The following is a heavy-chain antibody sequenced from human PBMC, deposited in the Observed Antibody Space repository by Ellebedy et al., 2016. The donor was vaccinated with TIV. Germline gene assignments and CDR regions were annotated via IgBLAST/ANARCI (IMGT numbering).Heavy chain of an antibody. D-gene: IGHD2-15*01. CDR2: IYPGDSDT. J-gene: IGHJ4*02. Sequence: GESLKISCKGSGHSFTTYWIGWVRQMSGKGLEWMGIIYPGDSDTRYSPSFQGQVTISADKSISTAYLQWSSLKASDTAMYYCARVGEVAATPCSYWGQGTLVTVSS. CDR1: GHSFTTYW. V-gene: IGHV5-51*01. CDR3: ARVGEVAATPCSY.